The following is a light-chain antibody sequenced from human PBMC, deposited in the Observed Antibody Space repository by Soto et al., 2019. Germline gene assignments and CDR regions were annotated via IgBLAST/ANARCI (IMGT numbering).Light chain of an antibody. CDR3: CSYAGSTV. CDR1: SSDVGSYNL. J-gene: IGLJ2*01. V-gene: IGLV2-23*01. Sequence: QSALTQPASVSGSPGQSITISCAGTSSDVGSYNLVSWYQHHPGKAPKLVIYEGSKRPSGVSNRFSGSKSGNTASLTISGLQAEDEADYYCCSYAGSTVFGGGTKLTVL. CDR2: EGS.